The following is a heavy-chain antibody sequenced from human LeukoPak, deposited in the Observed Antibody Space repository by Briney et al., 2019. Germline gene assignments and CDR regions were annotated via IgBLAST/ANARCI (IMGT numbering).Heavy chain of an antibody. CDR1: GGSFSGYY. D-gene: IGHD3-10*01. CDR3: ARAGRSGSYPPTPD. CDR2: INHSGST. J-gene: IGHJ4*02. V-gene: IGHV4-34*01. Sequence: PSETLSLTCAVYGGSFSGYYWSWIRQPPGKGLEWIGEINHSGSTNYNPSLKSRVTISVDTSKNQFSLKLSSVTAADTAVYYCARAGRSGSYPPTPDWGQGTLVTVSS.